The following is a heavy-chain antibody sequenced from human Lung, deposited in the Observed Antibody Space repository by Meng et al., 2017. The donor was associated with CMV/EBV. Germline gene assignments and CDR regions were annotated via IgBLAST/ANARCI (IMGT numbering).Heavy chain of an antibody. V-gene: IGHV3-15*01. CDR3: TDTGPLTPN. D-gene: IGHD1-14*01. Sequence: GESLKISCATSGFPFNKAWMNWVRQAPGKGLEWVGRIKTRVSGGTADYAASVKGRFTISRDDSKKILFLQMNSLKSEDTAVYYCTDTGPLTPNWGQGTRVTVDS. CDR2: IKTRVSGGTA. J-gene: IGHJ4*02. CDR1: GFPFNKAW.